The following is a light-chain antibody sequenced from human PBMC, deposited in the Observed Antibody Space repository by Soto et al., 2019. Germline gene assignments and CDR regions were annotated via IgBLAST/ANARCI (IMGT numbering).Light chain of an antibody. CDR2: GAS. V-gene: IGKV3-15*01. Sequence: DIVLTQSPGTLSLSPGERATLSCRASQSVSSKYLAWYQQKPGQAPRLLIYGASSRATGIPARFSGSGSGTEFTLTIGSLQSDDFAVYYCQQYNNWPRTFGQGTKVDIK. J-gene: IGKJ2*01. CDR1: QSVSSKY. CDR3: QQYNNWPRT.